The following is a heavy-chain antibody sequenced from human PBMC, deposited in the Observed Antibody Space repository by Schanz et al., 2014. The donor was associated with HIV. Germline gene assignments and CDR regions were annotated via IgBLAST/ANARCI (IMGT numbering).Heavy chain of an antibody. CDR2: ISSSSSYI. V-gene: IGHV3-21*04. D-gene: IGHD4-17*01. CDR1: GFTFSSYG. CDR3: AKSRGDSWPYGMDV. Sequence: VQLVESGGGVVQPGRSLRLSCAASGFTFSSYGMHWVRQAPGKGLEWVSSISSSSSYIYYADSMKGRFTISRDNAQNSLYLQMNSLRAEDTAVYYCAKSRGDSWPYGMDVWGQGTTVTVSS. J-gene: IGHJ6*02.